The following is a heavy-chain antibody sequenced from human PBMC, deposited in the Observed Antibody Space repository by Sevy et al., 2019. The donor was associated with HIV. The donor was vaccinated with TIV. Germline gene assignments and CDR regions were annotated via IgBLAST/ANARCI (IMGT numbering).Heavy chain of an antibody. CDR2: IWYDGSNK. J-gene: IGHJ4*02. V-gene: IGHV3-33*06. CDR3: AKGGDVWVTTKNNY. Sequence: GGSLRLSCAASGFTFSSYGMHWVRQAPGKGLEWVAVIWYDGSNKYYADSVKGRFNISRDNPKNTLYLQMNSLRAEDTALYYCAKGGDVWVTTKNNYWGLGTLVTVSS. CDR1: GFTFSSYG. D-gene: IGHD3-16*01.